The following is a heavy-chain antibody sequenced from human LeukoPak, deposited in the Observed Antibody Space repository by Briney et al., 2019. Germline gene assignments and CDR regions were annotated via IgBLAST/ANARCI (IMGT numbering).Heavy chain of an antibody. V-gene: IGHV5-10-1*01. D-gene: IGHD5-24*01. CDR3: ARLKRDGYNFDY. Sequence: GESLKISCKGSGYSFPIYWISWVRQMPGKGLEWMGRIDPSDSYTNYSPSSQGHVTISADKSISTAYLQWSSLRASDTAIYYCARLKRDGYNFDYWGQGTLVTVSP. CDR2: IDPSDSYT. J-gene: IGHJ4*02. CDR1: GYSFPIYW.